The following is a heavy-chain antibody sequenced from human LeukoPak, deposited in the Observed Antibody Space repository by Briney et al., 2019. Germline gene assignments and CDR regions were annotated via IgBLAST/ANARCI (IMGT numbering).Heavy chain of an antibody. CDR1: GFTVSSNY. J-gene: IGHJ1*01. Sequence: GGSLRFSCAASGFTVSSNYMSWVRQAPGKGLEWVPLIYSGGSTYYADSVKGRFTISRDNSKNTLYLQMNSLRAEDTAVYYCARAGVPPEYFQHWGQGTLVTVSS. D-gene: IGHD3-10*01. CDR3: ARAGVPPEYFQH. V-gene: IGHV3-66*01. CDR2: IYSGGST.